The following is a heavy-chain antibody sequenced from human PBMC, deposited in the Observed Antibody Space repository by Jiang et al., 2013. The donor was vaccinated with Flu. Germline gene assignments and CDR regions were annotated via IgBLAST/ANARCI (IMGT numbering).Heavy chain of an antibody. D-gene: IGHD3-22*01. Sequence: AASGFTFSSYAMSWVRQAPGKGLEWVSGISGSGGSTYYADSVKGRFTISRDNSKNTLYLQMNSLRAEDTAVYYCAKVYDSSGLAKWWGQGTLVTVSS. CDR3: AKVYDSSGLAKW. J-gene: IGHJ4*02. V-gene: IGHV3-23*01. CDR2: ISGSGGST. CDR1: GFTFSSYA.